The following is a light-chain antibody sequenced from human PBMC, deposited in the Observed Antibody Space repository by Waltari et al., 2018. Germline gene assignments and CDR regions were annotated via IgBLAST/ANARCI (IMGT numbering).Light chain of an antibody. CDR3: CSYAGSDTFVV. J-gene: IGLJ2*01. V-gene: IGLV2-23*02. Sequence: QSALTQPASVSGSPGQSITLSCTGTTSDVGSYNLLSWYQQHPDKAPKLMIYEVSNRPSGVSDRFSGSKSGNTASLTISGLQAEDEADYYCCSYAGSDTFVVLGGGTKLTVL. CDR2: EVS. CDR1: TSDVGSYNL.